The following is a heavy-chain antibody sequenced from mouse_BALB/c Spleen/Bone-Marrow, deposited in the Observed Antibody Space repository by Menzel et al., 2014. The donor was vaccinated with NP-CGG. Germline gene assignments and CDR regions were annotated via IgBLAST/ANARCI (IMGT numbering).Heavy chain of an antibody. V-gene: IGHV1-61*01. Sequence: QVQLQQSGAEVVRPGASVKLSCKASGYTFTGYWMNWVKQRPGQGPEWIGMIDPSDSEIHYNPMFRDKATLTVDKSSSTAYMQLSSLTSDGSAVYYCVRKYGKGGDYWGQGTTLTVSS. J-gene: IGHJ2*01. D-gene: IGHD2-10*02. CDR3: VRKYGKGGDY. CDR2: IDPSDSEI. CDR1: GYTFTGYW.